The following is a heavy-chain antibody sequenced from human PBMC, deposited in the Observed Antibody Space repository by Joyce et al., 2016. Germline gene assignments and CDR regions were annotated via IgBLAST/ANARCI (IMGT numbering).Heavy chain of an antibody. Sequence: EVQLVESGGGLVQPGGSLRLSCADSGLTFSNNWMQWVRQVPGKGVVWVERISREGSNPRYADSVQGRFTISKDNAKNTLYLQMISLRVEDTAVYYCASQTGYNSAWGQGTLVTVSS. CDR1: GLTFSNNW. CDR2: ISREGSNP. J-gene: IGHJ4*02. D-gene: IGHD6-19*01. V-gene: IGHV3-74*01. CDR3: ASQTGYNSA.